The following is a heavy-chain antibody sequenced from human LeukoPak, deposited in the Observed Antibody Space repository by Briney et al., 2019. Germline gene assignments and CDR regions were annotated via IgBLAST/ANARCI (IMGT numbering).Heavy chain of an antibody. CDR2: ISRGGIS. Sequence: GGSLRLSCAASGFTFSVYDMYWIRQSPGKGLECVSVISRGGISYYADSVKGRFTISRDNSKNTLYLQMNSLRAEDTAVYYCARDSRRTSYGFGYWGQGTLVTVSS. V-gene: IGHV3-66*01. CDR1: GFTFSVYD. CDR3: ARDSRRTSYGFGY. J-gene: IGHJ4*02. D-gene: IGHD3-10*01.